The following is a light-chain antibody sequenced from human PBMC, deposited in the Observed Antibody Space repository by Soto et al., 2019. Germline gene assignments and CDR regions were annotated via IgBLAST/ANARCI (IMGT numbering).Light chain of an antibody. CDR2: EVS. J-gene: IGLJ1*01. Sequence: QSALTQPASVSGSPGQSITISCTGTSSDVGGYNYVSWYQQHPGKAPKLMIYEVSNRPPGVSNRFSGSKSGNTASLTISGLLAEDEADYYCSSYTSRSIDYVFGTGTKLTVL. V-gene: IGLV2-14*01. CDR1: SSDVGGYNY. CDR3: SSYTSRSIDYV.